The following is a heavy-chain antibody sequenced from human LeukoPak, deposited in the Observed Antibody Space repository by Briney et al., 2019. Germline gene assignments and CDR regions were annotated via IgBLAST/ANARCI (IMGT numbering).Heavy chain of an antibody. D-gene: IGHD6-13*01. CDR3: TRGVHSSTDY. CDR2: IHSDGNSA. J-gene: IGHJ4*02. CDR1: GFPFSSYW. V-gene: IGHV3-74*01. Sequence: GGSLRLSCAASGFPFSSYWMHWVRQAPGKGLVWVSHIHSDGNSASYADSVKGRFTISRDNAKNTLYLQMSSLRAEDTAVYYCTRGVHSSTDYWGQGTLVTVSS.